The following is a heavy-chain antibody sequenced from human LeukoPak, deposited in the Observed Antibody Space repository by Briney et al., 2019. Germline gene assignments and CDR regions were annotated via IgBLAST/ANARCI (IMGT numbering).Heavy chain of an antibody. V-gene: IGHV4-59*08. J-gene: IGHJ6*02. CDR3: ARHGYCTNGVCYSEYYYGMDV. Sequence: PSETLSLTCAVYGGSFSVYYWSWIRQPPGKGLEWIGYIYYSGSTNYNPSLKSRVTISVDTSKNQFSLKLSSVTAADTAVYYCARHGYCTNGVCYSEYYYGMDVWGQGTTVTVSS. CDR1: GGSFSVYY. CDR2: IYYSGST. D-gene: IGHD2-8*01.